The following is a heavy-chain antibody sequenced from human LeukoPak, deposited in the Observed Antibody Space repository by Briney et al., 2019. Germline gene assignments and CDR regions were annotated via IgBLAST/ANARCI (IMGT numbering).Heavy chain of an antibody. V-gene: IGHV4-39*01. Sequence: NTSETLSLTCTVSGGSISSSSYYWGWIRQPPGKGLEWIGSIYYSGSTYYNPSLKSRVTISVDTSKNQFSLKLSSVTAADTAVYYCAIPRSSVGRSVRGSNAFDIWGQGTMVTVSS. J-gene: IGHJ3*02. CDR2: IYYSGST. CDR3: AIPRSSVGRSVRGSNAFDI. D-gene: IGHD3-10*01. CDR1: GGSISSSSYY.